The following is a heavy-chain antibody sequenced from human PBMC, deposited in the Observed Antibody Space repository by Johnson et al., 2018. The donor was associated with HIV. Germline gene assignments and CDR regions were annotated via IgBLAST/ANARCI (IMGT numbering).Heavy chain of an antibody. D-gene: IGHD3-16*01. Sequence: EQLVESGGGVVRPGESLRLSCATSGFNFDEYGMSWVRQAPGKGPEWVAGINWKGGSMGYADSVKGRFTVSRDNANNSLYLQMNSLRAEDTALYYCASVYRVMFGGFSNHVFDIWGQGTMVTVSS. V-gene: IGHV3-20*04. J-gene: IGHJ3*02. CDR2: INWKGGSM. CDR3: ASVYRVMFGGFSNHVFDI. CDR1: GFNFDEYG.